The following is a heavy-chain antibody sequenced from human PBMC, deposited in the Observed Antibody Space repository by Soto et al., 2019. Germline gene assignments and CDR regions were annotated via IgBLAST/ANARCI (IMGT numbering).Heavy chain of an antibody. J-gene: IGHJ4*02. CDR2: FSAGGRA. D-gene: IGHD4-17*01. CDR3: AKESMPEHYGDTLFDY. Sequence: QLLESGGGLIQPGGSLRLSCEASGFSFRSYALSWVRQAPGKGLEWVSTFSAGGRAHYADSVKGRFTIAKDTSKNTLILQARSLRAEDTAVYYCAKESMPEHYGDTLFDYWGQGTRVTVSS. V-gene: IGHV3-23*01. CDR1: GFSFRSYA.